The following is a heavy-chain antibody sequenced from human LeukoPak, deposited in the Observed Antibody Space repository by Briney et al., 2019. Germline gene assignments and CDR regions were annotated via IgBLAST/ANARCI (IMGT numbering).Heavy chain of an antibody. CDR1: GFTFSSYS. D-gene: IGHD3-3*01. Sequence: GGSLRFSCAASGFTFSSYSMNWVRQAPGKGLKWVSSISSSSSYIYYADSVKGRFTISRDNAKNSLYLQMNSLRAEDTAVYYCASGYDFWSGYYSEYYFDYWGQGTLVTVSS. J-gene: IGHJ4*02. CDR3: ASGYDFWSGYYSEYYFDY. V-gene: IGHV3-21*01. CDR2: ISSSSSYI.